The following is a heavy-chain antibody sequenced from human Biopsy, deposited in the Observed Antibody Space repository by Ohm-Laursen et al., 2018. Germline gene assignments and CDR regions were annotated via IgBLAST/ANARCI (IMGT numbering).Heavy chain of an antibody. CDR3: ARGRTGG. D-gene: IGHD1/OR15-1a*01. J-gene: IGHJ4*02. CDR1: GFTFNNYG. V-gene: IGHV3-33*08. CDR2: IFYDGSNT. Sequence: SLRPSCAASGFTFNNYGMQWVRQAPGKGLEWVAFIFYDGSNTYYADSVKGRFTISRDNSRDTLYLQMSSLRAEDTAVYYCARGRTGGWGQGTLVTVSS.